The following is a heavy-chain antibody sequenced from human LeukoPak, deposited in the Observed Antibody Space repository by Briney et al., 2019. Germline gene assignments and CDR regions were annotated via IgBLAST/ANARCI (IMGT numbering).Heavy chain of an antibody. Sequence: SVKVSCKASGGTFSSYAISWARQAPGQGLEWMGGIIPIFGTANYAQKFQGRVTITTDESTSTAYMELSSLRSEDTAVYYCARGYCSSTSCYLNQDDAFDIWGQGTMVTVSS. CDR1: GGTFSSYA. V-gene: IGHV1-69*05. D-gene: IGHD2-2*01. J-gene: IGHJ3*02. CDR2: IIPIFGTA. CDR3: ARGYCSSTSCYLNQDDAFDI.